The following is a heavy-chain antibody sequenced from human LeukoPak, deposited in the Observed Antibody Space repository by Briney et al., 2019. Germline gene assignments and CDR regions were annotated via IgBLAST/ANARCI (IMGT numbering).Heavy chain of an antibody. V-gene: IGHV3-49*04. J-gene: IGHJ4*02. CDR1: VFTFGDYA. CDR3: TRVNYDFWSGYLEHDF. D-gene: IGHD3-3*01. Sequence: GLSLRLSCTSSVFTFGDYAMTWVRQAPGKGLEWVGFIKSKAYDGTTEYAASVKGRFTISRDDSKCIAFLLTNSLKSDDPADYYCTRVNYDFWSGYLEHDFWGQGTMVTVSS. CDR2: IKSKAYDGTT.